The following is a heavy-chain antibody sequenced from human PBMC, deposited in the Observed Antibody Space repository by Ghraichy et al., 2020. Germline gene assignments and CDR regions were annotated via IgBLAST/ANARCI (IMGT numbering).Heavy chain of an antibody. CDR3: RGSSAYSAPPDY. CDR1: GASIITYY. J-gene: IGHJ4*02. V-gene: IGHV4-59*01. D-gene: IGHD3-22*01. CDR2: IHYTGDT. Sequence: SETLSLTCTVSGASIITYYLAWMRQPPGKGLEWIGYIHYTGDTKHNPSLKSRVTMSVDTSRNQFSLILSSVTAADTAMYYCRGSSAYSAPPDYWGQGILVTVSS.